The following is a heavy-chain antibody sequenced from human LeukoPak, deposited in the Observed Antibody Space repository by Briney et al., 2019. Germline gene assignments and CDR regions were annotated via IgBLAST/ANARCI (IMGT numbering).Heavy chain of an antibody. V-gene: IGHV1-18*01. Sequence: ASVKVSCKASGYTFTSYGISWVRQAPRQGLEWMGWISAYNGNTNYAQKLQGRVTMTTDTSTSTAYMELRSLRSDDTAVYYCARDSSGWYPLVYWGQGTLVTVSS. CDR3: ARDSSGWYPLVY. CDR2: ISAYNGNT. D-gene: IGHD6-19*01. J-gene: IGHJ4*02. CDR1: GYTFTSYG.